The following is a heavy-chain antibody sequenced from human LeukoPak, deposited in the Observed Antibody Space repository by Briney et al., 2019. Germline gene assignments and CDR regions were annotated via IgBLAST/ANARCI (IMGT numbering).Heavy chain of an antibody. D-gene: IGHD1-26*01. V-gene: IGHV6-1*01. CDR1: GDSVSSNSAA. J-gene: IGHJ3*02. Sequence: SQTLSLTCAISGDSVSSNSAAWNWIRQSPSRGLEWLGRTYYRSKWYNDYAVSVKSRITINPDTSKNQLSLQLNSVTPEDTAVYYCARDPSHGWEPPVRAFDIWGQGTMVTVSS. CDR3: ARDPSHGWEPPVRAFDI. CDR2: TYYRSKWYN.